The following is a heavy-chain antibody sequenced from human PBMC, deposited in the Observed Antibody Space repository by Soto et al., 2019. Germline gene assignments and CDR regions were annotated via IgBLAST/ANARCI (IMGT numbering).Heavy chain of an antibody. CDR3: ARVAVAGTRVDY. CDR2: IYHSGST. CDR1: GGSISSSNW. Sequence: QVQLQESGPGLVKPSETLSLTCAVSGGSISSSNWWSWYRQHPRKELQWSWEIYHSGSTTYHPSLKCRVTISVDKGKHQCSLKLSSVTAADTAVYYCARVAVAGTRVDYWGQVPLFTVSS. J-gene: IGHJ4*02. D-gene: IGHD6-19*01. V-gene: IGHV4-4*02.